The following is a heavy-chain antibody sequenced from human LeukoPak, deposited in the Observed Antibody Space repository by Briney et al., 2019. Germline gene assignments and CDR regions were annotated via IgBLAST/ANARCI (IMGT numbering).Heavy chain of an antibody. J-gene: IGHJ4*02. CDR1: GFTFGDYA. Sequence: GGSLRLSCIASGFTFGDYAMSWVRQAPGKGLEWVGFIRSKAYGGTTEYAASVKGRFTISRDDSKSIAYLQMNSLKTEDTAVYYCTRVDYGDYVPLFDYWGQGTLVTVSS. CDR2: IRSKAYGGTT. CDR3: TRVDYGDYVPLFDY. D-gene: IGHD4-17*01. V-gene: IGHV3-49*04.